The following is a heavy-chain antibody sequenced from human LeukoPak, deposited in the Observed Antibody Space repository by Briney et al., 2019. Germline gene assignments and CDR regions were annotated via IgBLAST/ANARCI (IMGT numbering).Heavy chain of an antibody. J-gene: IGHJ4*02. V-gene: IGHV1-69*13. CDR3: ARVSDYYDSSGYYMIFDY. D-gene: IGHD3-22*01. CDR1: GGTFSSYA. Sequence: SVKVSCKASGGTFSSYAISWVRQAPGQGLEWMGGIISIFGTANYAQKFQGRVTITADESTSTAYMELSSLRSEDTAVYYCARVSDYYDSSGYYMIFDYWGQGTLVTVS. CDR2: IISIFGTA.